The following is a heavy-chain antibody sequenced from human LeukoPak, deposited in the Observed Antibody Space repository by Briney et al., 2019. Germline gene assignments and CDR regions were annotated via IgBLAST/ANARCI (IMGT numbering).Heavy chain of an antibody. V-gene: IGHV4-34*01. Sequence: SETLSLTCAVYGGSFSGYYWSWIRQPPGKGLEWIGEINHSGSTNYNPSLKSRVTISVDTSKNHFSLKLSSVTAADTAVYYCAREISTDVLLWFGGSYYYYYMDVWGKGTTVTISS. CDR3: AREISTDVLLWFGGSYYYYYMDV. D-gene: IGHD3-10*01. CDR2: INHSGST. CDR1: GGSFSGYY. J-gene: IGHJ6*03.